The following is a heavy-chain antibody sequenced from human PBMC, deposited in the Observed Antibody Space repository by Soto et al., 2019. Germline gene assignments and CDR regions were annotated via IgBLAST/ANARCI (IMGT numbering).Heavy chain of an antibody. D-gene: IGHD4-4*01. CDR3: ATDHSLVGGNYDFDY. J-gene: IGHJ4*02. CDR2: IIPILGTA. Sequence: QVQLVQSGAEVKKPGSSVKVSCKASGGTLNNYAISWVRQAPGQGLEWMGGIIPILGTAKYAQKFQGRVTITADEYTNTAYIELSSLRSEDTAVYYCATDHSLVGGNYDFDYWGQGTLVIVSS. CDR1: GGTLNNYA. V-gene: IGHV1-69*01.